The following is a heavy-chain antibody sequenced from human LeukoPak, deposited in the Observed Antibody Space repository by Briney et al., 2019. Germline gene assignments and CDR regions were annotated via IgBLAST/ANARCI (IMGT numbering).Heavy chain of an antibody. V-gene: IGHV4-4*02. D-gene: IGHD1-7*01. CDR3: ARAPDALLGGTTYNWFDP. CDR1: GGSISSSNW. Sequence: PSETLSLTCAVSGGSISSSNWWSWVRQPPGKGLEWIGEIYHSGSTNYNPSLKSRVTISVDKSKNQFSLKLSSVTAADTAVYYCARAPDALLGGTTYNWFDPWGQGTLVTVSS. CDR2: IYHSGST. J-gene: IGHJ5*02.